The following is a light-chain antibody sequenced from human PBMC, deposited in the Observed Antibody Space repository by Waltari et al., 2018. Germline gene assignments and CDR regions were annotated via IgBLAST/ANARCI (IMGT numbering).Light chain of an antibody. J-gene: IGLJ2*01. CDR3: SSYTRSSTWV. CDR2: EPT. V-gene: IGLV2-14*01. Sequence: QSALTQPASVSGSPGQSITISCTGTISDVGAYKYVSWYQPHPGQAPKLLIYEPTNRPSGISNRFSGSKAGNTASLTISGLQAEDEADYYCSSYTRSSTWVFGGGTKLTVL. CDR1: ISDVGAYKY.